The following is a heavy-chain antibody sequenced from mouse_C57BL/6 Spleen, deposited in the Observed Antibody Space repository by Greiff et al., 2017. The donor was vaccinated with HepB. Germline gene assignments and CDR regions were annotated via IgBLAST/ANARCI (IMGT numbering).Heavy chain of an antibody. CDR1: GYSITSGYY. CDR2: ISYDGSN. V-gene: IGHV3-6*01. D-gene: IGHD2-4*01. CDR3: ARETIYYEYDGAMDY. J-gene: IGHJ4*01. Sequence: EVQLVESGPGLVKPSQSLSLTCSVTGYSITSGYYWNWIRQFPGNKLEWMGYISYDGSNNYNPSLKNRISITRDTSKNQFFLKLSSVTTDDTATYYCARETIYYEYDGAMDYWGQGTSVTVSS.